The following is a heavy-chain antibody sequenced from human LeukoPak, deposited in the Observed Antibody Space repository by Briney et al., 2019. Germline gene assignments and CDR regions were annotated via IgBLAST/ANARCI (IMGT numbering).Heavy chain of an antibody. CDR2: IYYSGST. Sequence: SETLSLTCTVSGGSISSYYWSWIRQPPGKGLEWIGYIYYSGSTNYNPSLKSRVTISVDASKNQFSLKLSSVTAADTAVYYCARTYYDFWSGYSNWFDPWGQGTLVTVSS. D-gene: IGHD3-3*01. CDR3: ARTYYDFWSGYSNWFDP. CDR1: GGSISSYY. V-gene: IGHV4-59*08. J-gene: IGHJ5*02.